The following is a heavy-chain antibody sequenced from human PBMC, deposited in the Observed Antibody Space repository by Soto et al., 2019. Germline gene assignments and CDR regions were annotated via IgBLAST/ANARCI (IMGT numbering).Heavy chain of an antibody. CDR2: ISAYNGNT. J-gene: IGHJ6*03. Sequence: QVPLVQSGAEVKKPGASVKVSCKDSGYTFTSYGISWVRQAPGQGLEWMGWISAYNGNTNYAQKLQGRVTMTTDTTPSPAYMELRSLRSDDTAVYYCTREVSYYYDLDVWGKETTVTVSS. CDR1: GYTFTSYG. V-gene: IGHV1-18*01. CDR3: TREVSYYYDLDV.